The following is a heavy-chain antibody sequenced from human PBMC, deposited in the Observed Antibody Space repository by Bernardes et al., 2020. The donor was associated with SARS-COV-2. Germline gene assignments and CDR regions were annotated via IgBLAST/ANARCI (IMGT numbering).Heavy chain of an antibody. D-gene: IGHD3-22*01. CDR1: GYTFTGYY. Sequence: ASVKVSCKASGYTFTGYYMHWVRQAPGQGLEWMGWINPNSGGTNYAQKFQGRVTMTRDTSISTAYMELSRLRSDDTAVYYCASRTYDGSGYYYYFDYWGQRTLVTVS. CDR2: INPNSGGT. V-gene: IGHV1-2*02. CDR3: ASRTYDGSGYYYYFDY. J-gene: IGHJ4*02.